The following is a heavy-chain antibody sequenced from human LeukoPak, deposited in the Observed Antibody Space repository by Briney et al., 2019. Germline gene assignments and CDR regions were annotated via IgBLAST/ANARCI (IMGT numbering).Heavy chain of an antibody. CDR1: GYTFTGYY. Sequence: ASVKVSCKASGYTFTGYYIHWVRQAPGQGLEWMGIINPSGGSTSYAQKFQGRATMTRDTSTSTVYMELSSLRSEDTAVYYCSIGGYCTNGVCYTGFDYWGQGTLVTVSS. D-gene: IGHD2-8*01. V-gene: IGHV1-46*03. J-gene: IGHJ4*02. CDR2: INPSGGST. CDR3: SIGGYCTNGVCYTGFDY.